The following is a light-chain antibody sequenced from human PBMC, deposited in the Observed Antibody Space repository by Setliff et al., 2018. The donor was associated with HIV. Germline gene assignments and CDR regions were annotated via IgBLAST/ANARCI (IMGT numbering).Light chain of an antibody. CDR3: SSYASSSTYV. J-gene: IGLJ1*01. CDR1: SSDVGYYNY. V-gene: IGLV2-14*01. Sequence: QSALAQPASVSGSPGQSITISCTGTSSDVGYYNYVSWYQQHPGKAPKLMIYDVSNRPSGVSNRFSGSKSGNTASLTISGLQAEDEADYYCSSYASSSTYVFGTGTKVTV. CDR2: DVS.